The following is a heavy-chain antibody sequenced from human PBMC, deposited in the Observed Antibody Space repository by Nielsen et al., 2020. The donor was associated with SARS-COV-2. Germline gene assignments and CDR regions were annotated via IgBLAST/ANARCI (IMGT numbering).Heavy chain of an antibody. D-gene: IGHD7-27*01. J-gene: IGHJ6*02. CDR3: ARDHFSITGDYYGMDV. CDR2: IGTAGDT. V-gene: IGHV3-13*04. CDR1: GFTFSSYD. Sequence: GESLSLSCPASGFTFSSYDMHWVRQATGKGLEWVSAIGTAGDTYYPGSVKGRFPIPRENAKNSLYLQMNSLRAGDTAVYYCARDHFSITGDYYGMDVWGQGTTVTVSS.